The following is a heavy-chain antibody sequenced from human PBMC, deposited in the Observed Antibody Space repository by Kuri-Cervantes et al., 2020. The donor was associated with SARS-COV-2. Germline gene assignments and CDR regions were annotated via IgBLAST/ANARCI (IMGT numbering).Heavy chain of an antibody. Sequence: GESLKISCAASGFTFSSYSMNWVRQAPGKGLEWVSSISSSSSYIYYADSVKGRFTISRDNAKNSLYLQMNSMRAEDTAVYYCTTDSKGADYYGSGSPPHFDYWGQGTLDTVSS. J-gene: IGHJ4*02. CDR1: GFTFSSYS. V-gene: IGHV3-21*01. D-gene: IGHD3-10*01. CDR3: TTDSKGADYYGSGSPPHFDY. CDR2: ISSSSSYI.